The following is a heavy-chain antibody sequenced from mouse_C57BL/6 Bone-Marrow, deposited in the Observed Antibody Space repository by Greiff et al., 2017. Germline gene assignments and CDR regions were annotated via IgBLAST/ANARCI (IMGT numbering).Heavy chain of an antibody. J-gene: IGHJ1*03. CDR3: APRYYYGSSYISPYWYFDV. Sequence: QVQLQQSGAELAKPGASVKLSCKASGYTFTSYWMHWVKQRPGQGLEWIGYINPSSGYTKYNQKFKDKATLTADKSSSTDYMQLSSLTYEDSAVYYCAPRYYYGSSYISPYWYFDVWGTGTTVTVSS. V-gene: IGHV1-7*01. D-gene: IGHD1-1*01. CDR1: GYTFTSYW. CDR2: INPSSGYT.